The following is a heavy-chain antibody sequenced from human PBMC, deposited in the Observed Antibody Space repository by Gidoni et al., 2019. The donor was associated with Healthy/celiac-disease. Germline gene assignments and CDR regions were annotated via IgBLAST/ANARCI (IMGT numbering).Heavy chain of an antibody. CDR2: ISSSSSYI. J-gene: IGHJ4*02. Sequence: EVQLVESGGGLVKHGGALRRSWAAAGSTFSSYSMNWVRQAPGKVLEWVSSISSSSSYIYYADSVNGRFTISRDNAKNSLYLQMNSLRAEDTAVYYCARVGFRGSGNYWGQGTLVTVSS. V-gene: IGHV3-21*01. CDR1: GSTFSSYS. D-gene: IGHD6-19*01. CDR3: ARVGFRGSGNY.